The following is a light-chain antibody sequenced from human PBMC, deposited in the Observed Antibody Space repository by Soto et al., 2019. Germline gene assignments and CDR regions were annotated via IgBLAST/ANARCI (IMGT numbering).Light chain of an antibody. Sequence: EIVLTQSPATLSLSPGERATLSCRASQSVSNFLAWYQQNPGQPPRLLIYDASNRATGIPARFSGSGSGTDFTLTISSLEPEDFAVYYCQQRSNWPSITFGQGTRLEIK. J-gene: IGKJ5*01. V-gene: IGKV3-11*01. CDR2: DAS. CDR3: QQRSNWPSIT. CDR1: QSVSNF.